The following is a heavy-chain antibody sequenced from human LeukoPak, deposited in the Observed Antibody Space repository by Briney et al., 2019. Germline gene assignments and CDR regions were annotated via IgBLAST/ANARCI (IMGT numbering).Heavy chain of an antibody. V-gene: IGHV3-66*01. D-gene: IGHD6-13*01. Sequence: GGSLRLSCAASGFTFSGYSMNWVRQAPGKGLEWVSVIYSGGSTYYADSVKGRFTISRDNSKNTLYLQMNSLRVEDTAVYYCARVLQGISSAATKFYYYYYMDVWGKGTTVTISS. CDR2: IYSGGST. J-gene: IGHJ6*03. CDR1: GFTFSGYS. CDR3: ARVLQGISSAATKFYYYYYMDV.